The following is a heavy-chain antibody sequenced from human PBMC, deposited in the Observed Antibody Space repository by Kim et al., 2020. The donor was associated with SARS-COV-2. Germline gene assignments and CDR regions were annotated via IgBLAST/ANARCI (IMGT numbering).Heavy chain of an antibody. CDR2: ISGTGSST. CDR1: GFTFSTYA. CDR3: AKLLNTYYYYGMDV. V-gene: IGHV3-23*01. Sequence: GGSLRLSCAVSGFTFSTYAMNWVRQAPGKGLEWVSAISGTGSSTYYVDSVKGRFTISRDNSKNTLYLQMNSLRAEDTAVYYCAKLLNTYYYYGMDVWGQGTTVTVSS. J-gene: IGHJ6*02. D-gene: IGHD2-15*01.